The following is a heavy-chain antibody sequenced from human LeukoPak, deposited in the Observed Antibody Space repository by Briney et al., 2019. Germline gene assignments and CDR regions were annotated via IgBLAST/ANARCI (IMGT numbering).Heavy chain of an antibody. V-gene: IGHV3-23*01. Sequence: PGGSLRLSCAASGFTVTEYAMTWIRQSPGKGLEWVSSMSDIGPNTYYADSVKGRFTISRDNSKNTLYLQMNSLRAEDTAVYYCAKDYLINRIAVAGRGGISYFDYWGQGTLVTVSS. J-gene: IGHJ4*02. CDR3: AKDYLINRIAVAGRGGISYFDY. CDR1: GFTVTEYA. D-gene: IGHD6-19*01. CDR2: MSDIGPNT.